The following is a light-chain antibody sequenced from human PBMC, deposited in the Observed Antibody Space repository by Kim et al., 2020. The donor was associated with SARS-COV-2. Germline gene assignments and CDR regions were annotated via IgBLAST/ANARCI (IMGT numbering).Light chain of an antibody. Sequence: VTIPCTGSSSNIGAGYAVHWYQQLPGTAPKLLIYGNSNRPSGVPDRFSGSKSGTSASLAITGLQAEDEADYYCQSYDSSLSGSYVFGTGTKVTVL. CDR1: SSNIGAGYA. CDR2: GNS. CDR3: QSYDSSLSGSYV. V-gene: IGLV1-40*01. J-gene: IGLJ1*01.